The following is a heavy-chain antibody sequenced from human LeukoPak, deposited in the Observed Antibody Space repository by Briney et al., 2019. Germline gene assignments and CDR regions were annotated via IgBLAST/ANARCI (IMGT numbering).Heavy chain of an antibody. V-gene: IGHV6-1*01. Sequence: SQTLSLTCAISGDSVSSNSAAWNWIRQSPSRGLEWLGRTYYRSKWYNDYAVSVKSRITINPDTSKNQFSLQLNSVTPEDTAVYYCARDLSPGKYSSSWYRVWWFDPWGQGTLVTVSS. J-gene: IGHJ5*02. CDR3: ARDLSPGKYSSSWYRVWWFDP. D-gene: IGHD6-13*01. CDR1: GDSVSSNSAA. CDR2: TYYRSKWYN.